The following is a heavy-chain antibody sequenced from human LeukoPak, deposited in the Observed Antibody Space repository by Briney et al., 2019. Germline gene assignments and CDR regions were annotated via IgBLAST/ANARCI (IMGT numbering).Heavy chain of an antibody. CDR3: ARNGIHCRGTSCFNQHWFDP. Sequence: GGSLRLSCAASGFTFSSYSMNWVRQAPGKGLEWVSSISSSSSYIYYADSVKGRFTISRDNAKNSLYLQMNSLRAEDTAVYYCARNGIHCRGTSCFNQHWFDPWGQGTLVTVSS. D-gene: IGHD2-2*01. V-gene: IGHV3-21*01. CDR1: GFTFSSYS. CDR2: ISSSSSYI. J-gene: IGHJ5*02.